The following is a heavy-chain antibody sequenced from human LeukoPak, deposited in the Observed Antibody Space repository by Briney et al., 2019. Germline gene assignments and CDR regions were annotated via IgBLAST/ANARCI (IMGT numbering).Heavy chain of an antibody. CDR2: ISGSGVST. CDR3: ASSRIAGALDY. V-gene: IGHV3-23*01. J-gene: IGHJ4*02. D-gene: IGHD6-13*01. CDR1: GFTFSSYA. Sequence: GGTLRLSCAASGFTFSSYAMSWVRQAPGKGLEWVSAISGSGVSTYYADSVKGRFTISRDNSKNTLSLQMNSLGVEDTAVYYCASSRIAGALDYWGQGTLVTVSS.